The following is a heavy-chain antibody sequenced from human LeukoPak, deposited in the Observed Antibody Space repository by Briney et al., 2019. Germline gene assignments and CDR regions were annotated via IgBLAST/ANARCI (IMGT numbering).Heavy chain of an antibody. CDR3: AKGAYIAAAGTVDY. V-gene: IGHV3-23*01. J-gene: IGHJ4*02. D-gene: IGHD6-13*01. Sequence: GGSLRLSCAASGFTFSSYAMTWVRQAPGKGLEWVSSIVGSGARTYYTDSVKGRFTISRDNSKNTLYLQMNSLRAEDTALYYCAKGAYIAAAGTVDYWGQGTLVTVSS. CDR1: GFTFSSYA. CDR2: IVGSGART.